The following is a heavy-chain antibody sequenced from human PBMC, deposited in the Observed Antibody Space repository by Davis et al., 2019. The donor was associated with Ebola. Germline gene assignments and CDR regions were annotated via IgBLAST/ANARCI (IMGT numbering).Heavy chain of an antibody. CDR1: GFTFSTYS. Sequence: PGGSLRLSCAASGFTFSTYSMNWVRQAPGKGLEWVSSISSSSSYIYYADSVKGRFTISRDNAKNSLYLQMNSLKTEDTAVYYCTRHVSEWNGFDPWGQGTLVTVSS. J-gene: IGHJ5*02. V-gene: IGHV3-21*04. CDR3: TRHVSEWNGFDP. D-gene: IGHD3-3*01. CDR2: ISSSSSYI.